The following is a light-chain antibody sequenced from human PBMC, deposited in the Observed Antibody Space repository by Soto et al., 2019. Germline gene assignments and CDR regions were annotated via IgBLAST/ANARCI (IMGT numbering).Light chain of an antibody. CDR1: QSLSSRY. CDR2: AAS. V-gene: IGKV3-20*01. CDR3: QQYSSSPPT. J-gene: IGKJ4*01. Sequence: EIVLTQSPGTLSLSPGDRATLSCRASQSLSSRYLAWYRQKPGQAPRLLIYAASNRATDIPDRFSGSGSGTDFTLTISRLEPGDFAVYYCQQYSSSPPTFGGGTKVEIK.